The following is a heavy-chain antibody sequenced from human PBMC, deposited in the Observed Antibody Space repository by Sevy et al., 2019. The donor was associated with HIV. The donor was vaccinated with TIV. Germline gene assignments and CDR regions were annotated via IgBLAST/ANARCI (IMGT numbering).Heavy chain of an antibody. V-gene: IGHV3-30*04. D-gene: IGHD3-16*02. Sequence: GGSLRLSCAASGFSFSRSPMHGVRQAPCKGLEWMAVMSYNGNKKYNEDSVKGRFIISRDDSKNTLYLQMNRLRVEDTAVYYCAREGFLTGGLIVSYGMDVWGQGTTVTVSS. CDR2: MSYNGNKK. J-gene: IGHJ6*02. CDR3: AREGFLTGGLIVSYGMDV. CDR1: GFSFSRSP.